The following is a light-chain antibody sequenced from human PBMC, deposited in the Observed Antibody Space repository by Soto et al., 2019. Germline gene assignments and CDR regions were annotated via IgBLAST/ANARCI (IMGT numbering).Light chain of an antibody. V-gene: IGLV1-40*01. Sequence: QAVLTQPPSVSGAPGQRVTISCTGSSSNIGAGRDVHWYQQLPGTAPKLLISGDSNRPSGVPARFSGSKSGASASLAITGLQAEDEAEYHCLSYYSDMGSPRYVFGTGTKVTVL. J-gene: IGLJ1*01. CDR3: LSYYSDMGSPRYV. CDR1: SSNIGAGRD. CDR2: GDS.